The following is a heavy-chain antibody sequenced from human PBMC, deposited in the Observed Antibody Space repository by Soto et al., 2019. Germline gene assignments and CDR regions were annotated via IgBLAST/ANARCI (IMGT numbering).Heavy chain of an antibody. V-gene: IGHV3-74*01. CDR3: TTPFEH. CDR2: IDNGGSGT. J-gene: IGHJ4*02. CDR1: GITLGHFW. Sequence: PGGSLRLSCPASGITLGHFWMHWVRQAPGKGLVWVARIDNGGSGTSYADFAKGRFTISKDDAKNTLYLQMNSLRAEDTSLYYYTTPFEHWGRGTLVTVSS.